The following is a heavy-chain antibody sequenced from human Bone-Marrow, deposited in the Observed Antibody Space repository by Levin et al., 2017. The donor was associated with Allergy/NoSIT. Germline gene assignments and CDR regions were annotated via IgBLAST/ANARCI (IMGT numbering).Heavy chain of an antibody. D-gene: IGHD5-24*01. CDR1: GFTFSNSW. CDR2: IKEDGSEK. CDR3: ARDQFRRATIGARWVDP. Sequence: SCAASGFTFSNSWMSWVRQAPGKGLEWVANIKEDGSEKYYVDSVKGRFTISRDNAKNSLYVQMNSLRAEDTAVYYCARDQFRRATIGARWVDPWGQGTLVTVSS. J-gene: IGHJ5*02. V-gene: IGHV3-7*01.